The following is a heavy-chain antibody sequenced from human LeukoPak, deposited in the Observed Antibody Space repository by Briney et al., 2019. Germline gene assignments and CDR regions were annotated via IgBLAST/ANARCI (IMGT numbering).Heavy chain of an antibody. D-gene: IGHD4/OR15-4a*01. CDR2: ISGNGGRS. CDR1: GFTFNTYA. J-gene: IGHJ3*02. V-gene: IGHV3-23*01. CDR3: VKDGGVLQYFDI. Sequence: GGSLRLSCAASGFTFNTYAMSWVRRAPGKGLEWVSAISGNGGRSFYADSVKGRFTISRDNSKNTLYLQENSLRAEDTAVYHCVKDGGVLQYFDIWGQGTLVTVSS.